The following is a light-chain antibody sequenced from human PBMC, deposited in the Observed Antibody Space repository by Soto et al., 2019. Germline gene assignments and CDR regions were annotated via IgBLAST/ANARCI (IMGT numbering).Light chain of an antibody. CDR2: GAS. J-gene: IGKJ1*01. CDR1: QSVSSN. V-gene: IGKV3-15*01. CDR3: QQYNNWPKT. Sequence: EIVMTQSPATLSVSPGERVTLSCRASQSVSSNLAWYQQKPGQAPRLLIYGASTRATGIPARFSGSGSGTEFTLTISSLQSEDCAVYDCQQYNNWPKTFGQGTKVDNK.